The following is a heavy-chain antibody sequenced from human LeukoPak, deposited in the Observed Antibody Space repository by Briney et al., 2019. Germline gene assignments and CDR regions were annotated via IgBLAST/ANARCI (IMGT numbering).Heavy chain of an antibody. J-gene: IGHJ4*02. V-gene: IGHV1-8*01. CDR2: MNPNSGNT. D-gene: IGHD3-10*01. CDR1: GYTFTSYD. Sequence: ASVKVSCKASGYTFTSYDINWMRQATGQGLEWMGWMNPNSGNTGYAQKFQGRVTMTRNTSISTAYMELSSLRSEDTAVYYCARGGPRRITMVRGVIISQTYYFDYWGQGTLVTVSS. CDR3: ARGGPRRITMVRGVIISQTYYFDY.